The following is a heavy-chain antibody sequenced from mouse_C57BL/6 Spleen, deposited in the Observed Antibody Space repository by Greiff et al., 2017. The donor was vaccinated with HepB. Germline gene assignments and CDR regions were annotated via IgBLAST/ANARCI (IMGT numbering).Heavy chain of an antibody. J-gene: IGHJ3*01. V-gene: IGHV10-3*01. CDR2: IRSKSSNYAT. Sequence: EVQGVESGGGLVQPKGSLKLSCAASGFTFNTYAMHWVRQAPGKGLEWVARIRSKSSNYATYYADSGKDRFTISRDDSQSMLYLQMNNLKTEDTAMYYCVRCEYYGSSYDFAYWGQGTLVTVSA. CDR1: GFTFNTYA. CDR3: VRCEYYGSSYDFAY. D-gene: IGHD1-1*01.